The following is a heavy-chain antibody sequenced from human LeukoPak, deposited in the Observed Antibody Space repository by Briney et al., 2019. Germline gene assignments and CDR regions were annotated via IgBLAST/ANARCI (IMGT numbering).Heavy chain of an antibody. V-gene: IGHV3-23*01. J-gene: IGHJ4*02. D-gene: IGHD1-26*01. CDR3: AKGGKWDVTPFDY. CDR2: ISGSGGGT. CDR1: GFTFSSYW. Sequence: PGGSLRLSCAVSGFTFSSYWMHWVRQAPGKGLEWVSDISGSGGGTYHPDSVKGRFTISRDNSRDTLYLQVNSLRAEDTAVYYCAKGGKWDVTPFDYWGQGTLVTVSS.